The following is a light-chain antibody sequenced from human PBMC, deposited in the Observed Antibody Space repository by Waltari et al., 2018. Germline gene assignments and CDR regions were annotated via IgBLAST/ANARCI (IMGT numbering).Light chain of an antibody. CDR3: SSYTSTSSYV. V-gene: IGLV2-14*01. CDR1: HSDGAGYNF. CDR2: DVT. J-gene: IGLJ1*01. Sequence: QSALTPPATVSGSPGKSITISCTGNHSDGAGYNFTSWYQQHPGKAPKLIIYDVTERPSGVSHRFSGSKSGNTSSLTISGLQAEDEADYYCSSYTSTSSYVFGAETKVTVL.